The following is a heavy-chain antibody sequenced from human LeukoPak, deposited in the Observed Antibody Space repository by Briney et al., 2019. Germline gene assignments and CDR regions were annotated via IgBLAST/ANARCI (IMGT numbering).Heavy chain of an antibody. J-gene: IGHJ3*02. D-gene: IGHD5-24*01. CDR3: AAQSEMATIKGTAFDI. V-gene: IGHV1-24*01. CDR1: GYTLTELS. Sequence: ASVTVSCKVSGYTLTELSMHWVRQAPGKGLEWMGGFDPEDGETIYAQKFQGRVTVTEDTSTDTAYMELSSLRSEDTAVYYCAAQSEMATIKGTAFDIWGQGTMVTVSS. CDR2: FDPEDGET.